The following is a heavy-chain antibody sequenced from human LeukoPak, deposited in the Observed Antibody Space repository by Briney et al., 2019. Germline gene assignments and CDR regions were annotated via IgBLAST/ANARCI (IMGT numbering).Heavy chain of an antibody. CDR1: GYTFTSYG. D-gene: IGHD2-15*01. CDR2: ISAYNGNT. CDR3: ARDLLVAATPFNYYYYYMDV. J-gene: IGHJ6*03. Sequence: ASVKVSCKASGYTFTSYGISWVRQAPGQGLEWMGWISAYNGNTNYAQKLQGRVTMTTDTSTSTAYMELRSLRSDDTAVYYCARDLLVAATPFNYYYYYMDVWGKGTTVTVSS. V-gene: IGHV1-18*01.